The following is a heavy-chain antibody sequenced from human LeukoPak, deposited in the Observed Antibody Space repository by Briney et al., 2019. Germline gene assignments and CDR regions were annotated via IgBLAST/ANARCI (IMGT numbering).Heavy chain of an antibody. V-gene: IGHV1-2*02. CDR3: AGDRGNGRFSYAFDI. Sequence: AASVKVSCKASGYTFTGYYMHWVRQAPGQGLEWMGWINPNSGGTNYAQKFQGRVTMTRDTSISTAYMELSRLRSDDTAVYYCAGDRGNGRFSYAFDIWGQGTMVTVSS. CDR1: GYTFTGYY. CDR2: INPNSGGT. J-gene: IGHJ3*02. D-gene: IGHD3-3*01.